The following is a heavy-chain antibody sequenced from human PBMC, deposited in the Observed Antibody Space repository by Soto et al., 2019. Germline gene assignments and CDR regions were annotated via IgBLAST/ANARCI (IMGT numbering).Heavy chain of an antibody. CDR3: AEPVPAATHYVHDAMDV. Sequence: EVQLLESGGGLVQPGGSLRLSCVASSGFTFTYYSMSWVRQAPGKGLEWVAHISGRADTTYYADSVKGGFTISRDNFKSTLYLKMNSLRADDSAVYYCAEPVPAATHYVHDAMDVWCQGTTVTCSS. D-gene: IGHD2-2*01. CDR2: ISGRADTT. V-gene: IGHV3-23*01. J-gene: IGHJ6*02. CDR1: GFTFTYYS.